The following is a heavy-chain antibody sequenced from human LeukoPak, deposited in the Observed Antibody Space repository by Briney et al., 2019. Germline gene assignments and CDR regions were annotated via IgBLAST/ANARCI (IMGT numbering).Heavy chain of an antibody. J-gene: IGHJ4*02. CDR3: ARDGKRGYSGYGPIDY. CDR1: GYTFTGYD. CDR2: INPNSGGT. D-gene: IGHD5-12*01. V-gene: IGHV1-2*02. Sequence: ASVKVSCKASGYTFTGYDMHWVRQAPGQGLEWMGWINPNSGGTNYAQKFQGRVTMTRDTSISTAYMELSRLRSDDTAVYYCARDGKRGYSGYGPIDYWGQGTLVTVSS.